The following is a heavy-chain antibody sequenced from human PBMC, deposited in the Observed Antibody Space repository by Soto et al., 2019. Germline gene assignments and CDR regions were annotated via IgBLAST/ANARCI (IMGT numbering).Heavy chain of an antibody. D-gene: IGHD3-22*01. Sequence: GGSLRLSCAASGFTFSSYAVSWVRQAPGKGPEWISSISGSGSTIYYADSVKGRFTISRDNSKNPLYLHMSSLRAEDTAVYYCAKVFYYYDSSGYYYFDYWGQGTLVTVSS. J-gene: IGHJ4*02. CDR1: GFTFSSYA. V-gene: IGHV3-23*01. CDR3: AKVFYYYDSSGYYYFDY. CDR2: ISGSGSTI.